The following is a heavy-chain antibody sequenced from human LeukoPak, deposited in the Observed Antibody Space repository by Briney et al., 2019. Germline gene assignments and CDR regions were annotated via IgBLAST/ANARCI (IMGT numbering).Heavy chain of an antibody. CDR1: GFTFSSYS. V-gene: IGHV3-48*01. Sequence: GGSLRLSCAASGFTFSSYSMNWVRQAPGKGLEWDSYISSSSSTIYYADSVKGRFSISRDNAKNSLYLQMNSLRAEDTAVYYCARVGWFGEGGVDYWGQGTLVTVSS. J-gene: IGHJ4*02. CDR3: ARVGWFGEGGVDY. D-gene: IGHD3-10*01. CDR2: ISSSSSTI.